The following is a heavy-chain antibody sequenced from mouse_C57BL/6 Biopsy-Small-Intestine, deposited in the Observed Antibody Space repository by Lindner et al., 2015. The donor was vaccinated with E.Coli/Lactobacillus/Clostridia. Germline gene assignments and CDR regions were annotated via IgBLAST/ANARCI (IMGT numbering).Heavy chain of an antibody. Sequence: VQLQESGPELVKPGASVKISCKASGYAFTSSWINWVKQRPGKGLEWIGRIYPGDGDTTYNGKFKDKATLTADKSSSTAYMQLSSLTSEDSAVYFCARWVYFDYWGQGTTLTVSS. CDR1: GYAFTSSW. J-gene: IGHJ2*01. V-gene: IGHV1-82*01. CDR3: ARWVYFDY. CDR2: IYPGDGDT.